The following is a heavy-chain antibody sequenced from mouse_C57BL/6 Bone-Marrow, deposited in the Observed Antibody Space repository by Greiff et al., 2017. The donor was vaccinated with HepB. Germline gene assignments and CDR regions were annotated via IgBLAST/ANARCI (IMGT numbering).Heavy chain of an antibody. CDR1: GYTFTSYW. CDR3: ARYGYYGSPYWYFDV. CDR2: IDPSDSYT. D-gene: IGHD1-1*01. J-gene: IGHJ1*03. Sequence: QVQLQQPGAELVMPGASVKLSCKASGYTFTSYWMHWVKQRPGQGLEWIGEIDPSDSYTNYNQKFKGKSTLTVDKSSSTAYMQLSSLTSEDSAVYYCARYGYYGSPYWYFDVWGTGTTVTVSS. V-gene: IGHV1-69*01.